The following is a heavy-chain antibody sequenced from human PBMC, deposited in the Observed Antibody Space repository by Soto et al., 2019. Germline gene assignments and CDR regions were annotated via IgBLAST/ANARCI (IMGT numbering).Heavy chain of an antibody. CDR2: ISQSGNT. V-gene: IGHV4-34*01. CDR1: SGSFSGYY. D-gene: IGHD6-6*01. Sequence: QVQLHQWGAGLLKPSETLSLACSIYSGSFSGYYWSWIRQPHGKGLEWIGEISQSGNTNYSPSLKSRVSIAIDTSKKQCSLNLASVSAADTAVYYCARAPKVSGSSQTRPDFWGQGTLVTVSS. CDR3: ARAPKVSGSSQTRPDF. J-gene: IGHJ4*02.